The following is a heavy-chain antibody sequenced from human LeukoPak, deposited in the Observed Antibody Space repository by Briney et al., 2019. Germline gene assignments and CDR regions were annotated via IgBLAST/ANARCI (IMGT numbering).Heavy chain of an antibody. CDR3: ARGDSEDGYRFDY. CDR1: GGSFSGYH. D-gene: IGHD5-24*01. V-gene: IGHV4-34*01. Sequence: SETLSLTCAVYGGSFSGYHWSWIRQPPGEGLVWIGEINHSGSTNYNPSLKSRVTISVDTSKNQFSLKLSSVTAADMAVYYCARGDSEDGYRFDYWGQGTLVTVSS. J-gene: IGHJ4*02. CDR2: INHSGST.